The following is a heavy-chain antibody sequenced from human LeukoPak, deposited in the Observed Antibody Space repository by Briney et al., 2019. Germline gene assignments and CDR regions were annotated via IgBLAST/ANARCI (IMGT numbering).Heavy chain of an antibody. D-gene: IGHD3-10*01. V-gene: IGHV3-7*03. CDR3: AKGYNTMVRGVIKYYFDY. J-gene: IGHJ4*02. Sequence: PGGSLRLSCAASGFTFSSYWMSWVRQAPGKGLEWVANIKQDGSEKYYVDSVKGRFTISRDNAKNSLYLQMNSLRAEDTAVYYCAKGYNTMVRGVIKYYFDYWGQGTLVTVSS. CDR2: IKQDGSEK. CDR1: GFTFSSYW.